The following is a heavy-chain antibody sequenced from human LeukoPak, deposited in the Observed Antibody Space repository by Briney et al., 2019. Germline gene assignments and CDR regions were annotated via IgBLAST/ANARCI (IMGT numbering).Heavy chain of an antibody. CDR1: GFTFSSYA. Sequence: GGSLRLSCAASGFTFSSYAMSWVRQAPGKGLEWVSATSGSGGSTYYADSVKGRFTIPRDNSKNTLYLQMNSLRAEDTAVYYCAKSPAAHAYYYYYMDVWGKGTTVTVSS. D-gene: IGHD2-2*01. CDR2: TSGSGGST. J-gene: IGHJ6*03. V-gene: IGHV3-23*01. CDR3: AKSPAAHAYYYYYMDV.